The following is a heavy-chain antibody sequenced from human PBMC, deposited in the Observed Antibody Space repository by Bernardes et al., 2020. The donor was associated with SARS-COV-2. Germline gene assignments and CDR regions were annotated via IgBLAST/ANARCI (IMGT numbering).Heavy chain of an antibody. J-gene: IGHJ4*02. CDR3: ARDSQVRTITLVRGVYLGSY. Sequence: ASVKVSCKASGYTFTTYGISWVRQAPGQGLEWMGWISAHIGNTNYAQKFQGRVTMTTDTSTATAYMELRSLRSDDTAVYFCARDSQVRTITLVRGVYLGSYWGQGTLVTVSS. CDR1: GYTFTTYG. V-gene: IGHV1-18*04. D-gene: IGHD3-10*01. CDR2: ISAHIGNT.